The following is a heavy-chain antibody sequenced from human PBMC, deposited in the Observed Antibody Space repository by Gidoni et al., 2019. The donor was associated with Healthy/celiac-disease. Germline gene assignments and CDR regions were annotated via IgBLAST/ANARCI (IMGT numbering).Heavy chain of an antibody. V-gene: IGHV3-30*18. J-gene: IGHJ4*02. Sequence: QVQLVESGGGVVLPGRPLRLPLAGSGFTFSSYGMHWVRQAPGKGLEWVAVISYDGSNKYYADSVKGRFTISRDNSKNTLYLQMNSLRAEDTAVYYCAKDKRGVHYFDYWGQGTLVTVSS. CDR3: AKDKRGVHYFDY. D-gene: IGHD3-10*01. CDR2: ISYDGSNK. CDR1: GFTFSSYG.